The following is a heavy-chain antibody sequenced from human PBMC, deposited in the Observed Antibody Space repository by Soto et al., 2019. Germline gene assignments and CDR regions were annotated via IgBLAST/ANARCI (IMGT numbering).Heavy chain of an antibody. J-gene: IGHJ4*02. CDR3: ARHEGWVMITFGGVTADY. Sequence: SETLSLTCTVSGGSISSSSYYWGWIRQPPGKGLEWIGSIYYSGSTYYNPSLKSRVTISVDTSKNQFSLKLSSVTAADTAVYYCARHEGWVMITFGGVTADYWGQGTLVTVSS. D-gene: IGHD3-16*01. V-gene: IGHV4-39*01. CDR1: GGSISSSSYY. CDR2: IYYSGST.